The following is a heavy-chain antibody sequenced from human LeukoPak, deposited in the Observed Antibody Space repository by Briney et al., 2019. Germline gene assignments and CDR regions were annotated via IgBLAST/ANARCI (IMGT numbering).Heavy chain of an antibody. D-gene: IGHD2-21*01. J-gene: IGHJ3*02. CDR3: ARDSAYCGGDCYLFDI. CDR1: GFTFSNYW. V-gene: IGHV3-74*01. Sequence: GGSLRLSCAASGFTFSNYWMHWVRHAPGKGLVWVSRIDTDGSGTTYADSVKGRFTISRDNAKNTLYLQMNSLRAEDTAVYYCARDSAYCGGDCYLFDIWGQGTMATVSS. CDR2: IDTDGSGT.